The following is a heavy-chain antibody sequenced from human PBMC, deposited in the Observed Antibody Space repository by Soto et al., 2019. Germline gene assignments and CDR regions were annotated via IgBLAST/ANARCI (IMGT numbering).Heavy chain of an antibody. Sequence: PGGSLRLSCAASGFTFSSYWMSWVRQAPGKGLEWVANIKQDGSEKYYVDSVKGRFTISRDNAKNSLYLQMNSLRAEDTAVYYCARDDCSGGSCYWPSDYWGQGTLVTVSS. CDR1: GFTFSSYW. CDR2: IKQDGSEK. D-gene: IGHD2-15*01. J-gene: IGHJ4*02. V-gene: IGHV3-7*01. CDR3: ARDDCSGGSCYWPSDY.